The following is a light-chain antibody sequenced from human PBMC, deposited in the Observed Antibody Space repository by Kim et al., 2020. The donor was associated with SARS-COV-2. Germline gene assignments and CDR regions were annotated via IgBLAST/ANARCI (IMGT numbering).Light chain of an antibody. CDR3: QTHDSSVAGSV. V-gene: IGLV1-40*01. CDR2: GNN. CDR1: TANIGAPYE. Sequence: RVTTSCTGTTANIGAPYEVHWYQLLPGTAPKVVIYGNNNRPSGVPDRFSGSRSGTSASLAITELQAEDEAIYYCQTHDSSVAGSVFGGGTQLTVL. J-gene: IGLJ2*01.